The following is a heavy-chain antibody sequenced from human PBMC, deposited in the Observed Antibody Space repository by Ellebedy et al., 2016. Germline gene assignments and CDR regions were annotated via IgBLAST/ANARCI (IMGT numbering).Heavy chain of an antibody. V-gene: IGHV3-7*01. CDR2: IKQDGSEK. D-gene: IGHD4-17*01. J-gene: IGHJ6*03. Sequence: GESLKISXAASGFTFSSYGMHWVRQAPGKGLEWVANIKQDGSEKYYVDSVKGRFTISRDNAKNSLYLQMNSLRAEDTAVYYWARDATGGDYALYYYYYMDGWGKGTTVTVSS. CDR3: ARDATGGDYALYYYYYMDG. CDR1: GFTFSSYG.